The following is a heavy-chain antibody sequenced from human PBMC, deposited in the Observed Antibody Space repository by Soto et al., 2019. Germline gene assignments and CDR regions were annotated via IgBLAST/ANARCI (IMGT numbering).Heavy chain of an antibody. D-gene: IGHD6-13*01. CDR1: GFTFSSYA. Sequence: GGSLRLSCAASGFTFSSYAMSWVRQAPGKGLEWVSAISGSGGSTYYAASVKGRFTISRDNSKNTLYLQMNSLRAEDTAVYYCAKGPSSSWYRAPLDYWGQGTLVTVSS. CDR3: AKGPSSSWYRAPLDY. J-gene: IGHJ4*02. CDR2: ISGSGGST. V-gene: IGHV3-23*01.